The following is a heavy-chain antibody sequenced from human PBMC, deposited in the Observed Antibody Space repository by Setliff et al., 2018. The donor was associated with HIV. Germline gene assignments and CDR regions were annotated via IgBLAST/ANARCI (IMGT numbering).Heavy chain of an antibody. D-gene: IGHD6-19*01. CDR2: IIPMYNIP. V-gene: IGHV1-69*13. CDR3: ARDQTGVAAAAFGGGSAWSDEGFDI. CDR1: GGTLSNYV. Sequence: SVKVSCKTSGGTLSNYVITWVRQAPGQGLEWMGMIIPMYNIPAYAQRFQGGVTFTADESTSTAYMELSSLSSEDTAVYYCARDQTGVAAAAFGGGSAWSDEGFDIWGQGTMVTVSS. J-gene: IGHJ3*02.